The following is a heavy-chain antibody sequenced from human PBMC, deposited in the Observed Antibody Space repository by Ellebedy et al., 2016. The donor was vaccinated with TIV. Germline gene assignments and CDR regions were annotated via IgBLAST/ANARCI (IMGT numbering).Heavy chain of an antibody. V-gene: IGHV3-11*01. CDR2: ISTGGSSI. D-gene: IGHD1-1*01. CDR3: GRSTGSYYFDN. Sequence: GGSLRLXXAASGFTFSDYYMSWIRQAPGKGLEWVSYISTGGSSIYYADSLKGRFTISRDNAKNSVSLQMNSLRVEDTAVYYCGRSTGSYYFDNWGQGTLVTVSS. CDR1: GFTFSDYY. J-gene: IGHJ4*02.